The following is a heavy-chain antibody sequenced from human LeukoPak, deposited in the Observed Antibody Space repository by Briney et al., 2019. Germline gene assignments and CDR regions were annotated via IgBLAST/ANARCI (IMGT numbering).Heavy chain of an antibody. D-gene: IGHD2-15*01. J-gene: IGHJ4*02. V-gene: IGHV4-59*01. Sequence: SETLSLTCTVSGGSITSDYWSWVRQVPGKGLEWIGYIYQNGNTNYNPSLKSRVTISLDMAKNQFSLKLSSVTAADTAVYYCARVWYLGGPFDYWGQGTLVTVSS. CDR1: GGSITSDY. CDR2: IYQNGNT. CDR3: ARVWYLGGPFDY.